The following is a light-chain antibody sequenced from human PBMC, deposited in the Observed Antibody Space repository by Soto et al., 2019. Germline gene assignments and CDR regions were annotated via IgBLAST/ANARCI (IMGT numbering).Light chain of an antibody. V-gene: IGKV1-39*01. CDR1: QSISSY. CDR3: LQTDSVPYT. Sequence: DIQMTQSTSSLSASVGDRVTLTCRASQSISSYLNWYQLKPGRPPKLLIYFASSLQAGVPSRFSGAGSETDFTLTITDLQPEDFTSYFCLQTDSVPYTFGHGT. CDR2: FAS. J-gene: IGKJ2*01.